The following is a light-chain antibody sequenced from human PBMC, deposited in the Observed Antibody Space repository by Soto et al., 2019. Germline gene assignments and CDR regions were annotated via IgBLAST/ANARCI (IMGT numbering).Light chain of an antibody. Sequence: QSVLTQPPSVSGAPGQRVTISCTGSSSNIGAGYDVHWYQQIPGTAPKLLIYTTNKRPSGVPDRFSGSKSGTSASLAISGLQAEDEADYFCAAWDDSLDGYVFGTGTKVTVL. CDR1: SSNIGAGYD. J-gene: IGLJ1*01. V-gene: IGLV1-40*01. CDR3: AAWDDSLDGYV. CDR2: TTN.